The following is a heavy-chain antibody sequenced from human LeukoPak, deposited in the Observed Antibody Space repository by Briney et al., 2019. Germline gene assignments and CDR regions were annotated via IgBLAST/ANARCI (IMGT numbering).Heavy chain of an antibody. D-gene: IGHD6-13*01. CDR1: GFTFSSYG. V-gene: IGHV3-30*02. Sequence: RTGGSLRLSCAASGFTFSSYGMHWVRQAPGKGLEWVAVIWYDGSNKYYADSVKGRFTISRDNSKNTLYLQMNSLRAEDTAVYYCAKTGSLYSSTGGYWGQGTLVTVSS. CDR3: AKTGSLYSSTGGY. J-gene: IGHJ4*02. CDR2: IWYDGSNK.